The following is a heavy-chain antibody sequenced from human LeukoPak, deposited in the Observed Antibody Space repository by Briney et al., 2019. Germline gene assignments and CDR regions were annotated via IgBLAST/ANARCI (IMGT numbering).Heavy chain of an antibody. D-gene: IGHD3-22*01. Sequence: ASVKVSCKASGYTFTSYGISWVRQAPGQGLEWMGWISAYNGKTNYAQKLQGRVTMTTDTSTSTAYMELRSLRSDDTAVYYCARRTRDYYDTSGYDYWGQGTLVTVSS. V-gene: IGHV1-18*01. J-gene: IGHJ4*02. CDR2: ISAYNGKT. CDR1: GYTFTSYG. CDR3: ARRTRDYYDTSGYDY.